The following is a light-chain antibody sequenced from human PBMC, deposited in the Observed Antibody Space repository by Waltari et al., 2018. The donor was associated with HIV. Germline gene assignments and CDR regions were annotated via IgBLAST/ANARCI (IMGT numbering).Light chain of an antibody. Sequence: VVTQSPLSLPVTPGETASISCTSSHSLLHNKGNYCVDGYLQNPGQPPQLLIYLGCSRSAGVADRFRGRGSGTDVTLNISRVEDEDVGVYYCRQALETPGKFGQATKLEIK. CDR2: LGC. CDR3: RQALETPGK. CDR1: HSLLHNKGNYC. J-gene: IGKJ2*01. V-gene: IGKV2-28*01.